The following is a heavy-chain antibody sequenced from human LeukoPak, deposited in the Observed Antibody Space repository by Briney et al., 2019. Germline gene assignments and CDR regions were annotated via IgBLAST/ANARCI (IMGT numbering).Heavy chain of an antibody. CDR1: GFTFRTYA. CDR3: VQDLWYGEYEY. J-gene: IGHJ4*02. Sequence: GGSLRLSCAASGFTFRTYAMNWVRQAPGKGLEWVAVIYSGGSTYYADTVKGRFTISRDNSKNTLYLQMNSLRGEDTATYYCVQDLWYGEYEYWGQGTLVTVSS. CDR2: IYSGGST. V-gene: IGHV3-23*03. D-gene: IGHD3-10*01.